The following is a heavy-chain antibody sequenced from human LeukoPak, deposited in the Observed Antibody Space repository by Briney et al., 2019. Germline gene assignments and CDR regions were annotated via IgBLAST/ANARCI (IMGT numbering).Heavy chain of an antibody. D-gene: IGHD4-11*01. CDR2: IYTSGST. CDR1: GGSISSYY. Sequence: PSETLSLTCTVSGGSISSYYWSWIRQPAGKGLEWIGRIYTSGSTNYNPSLKSRVTMSVDTSKNQFSLKLSSVTAADTAVYYCARDRRISRSPFTVTTLAAFDIWGQGTMVTVSS. V-gene: IGHV4-4*07. CDR3: ARDRRISRSPFTVTTLAAFDI. J-gene: IGHJ3*02.